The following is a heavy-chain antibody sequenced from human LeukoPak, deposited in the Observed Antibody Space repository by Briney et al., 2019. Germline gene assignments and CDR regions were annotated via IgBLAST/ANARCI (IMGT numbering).Heavy chain of an antibody. V-gene: IGHV3-23*01. J-gene: IGHJ3*02. CDR1: GFTFSSYA. CDR2: ISGSGGST. CDR3: AKGMSPYYDFWSGYSDAFDI. Sequence: GGSLRLSCAASGFTFSSYAMSWVRQAPGKGLEWVSAISGSGGSTYYADSVKGRFTISRDNSKNTLYLQMNSLRAEDTAVYYCAKGMSPYYDFWSGYSDAFDIWGQGTMVTVSS. D-gene: IGHD3-3*01.